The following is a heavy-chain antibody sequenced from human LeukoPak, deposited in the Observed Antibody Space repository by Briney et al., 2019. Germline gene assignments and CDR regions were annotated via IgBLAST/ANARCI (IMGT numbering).Heavy chain of an antibody. CDR1: GYTFTTYD. V-gene: IGHV1-8*01. Sequence: ASVKVSCKASGYTFTTYDINWVRQATERGHEWMRWMNPNSGNTGYTQKFQGRVTMTRNTSISTAYMELSSLRSEDTAVYYCARGRGSGHKENWFDPWGQGTLVTVSS. CDR2: MNPNSGNT. D-gene: IGHD6-19*01. CDR3: ARGRGSGHKENWFDP. J-gene: IGHJ5*02.